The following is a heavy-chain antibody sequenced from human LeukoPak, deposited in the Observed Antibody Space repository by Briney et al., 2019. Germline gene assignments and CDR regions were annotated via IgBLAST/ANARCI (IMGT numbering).Heavy chain of an antibody. Sequence: SETLSLTCTVSGYSISTSNWWGWIRQPPGKGLEWIGYIYYSGSTYYNPSLKSRVTISVDTSKNQFSLKLSSVTAADTAVYYCARAIDPPYYFDYWGQGTLVTVSS. CDR2: IYYSGST. CDR3: ARAIDPPYYFDY. CDR1: GYSISTSNW. V-gene: IGHV4-28*03. J-gene: IGHJ4*02.